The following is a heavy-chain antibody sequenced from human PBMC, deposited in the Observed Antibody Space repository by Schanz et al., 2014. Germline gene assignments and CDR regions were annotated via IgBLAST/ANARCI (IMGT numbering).Heavy chain of an antibody. Sequence: QVQLVQSGAEVKKPGASVRVSCKVSGYAFTTYGISWVRQAPGQGLEWMGIINLSGGSTNNAQKFQGRLTMTRDTSTSTVYMELSSLRSDDTAVYYCARGGYSSGWYDRDIAHFDYWGQGTLVTVSS. J-gene: IGHJ4*02. CDR1: GYAFTTYG. CDR2: INLSGGST. V-gene: IGHV1-46*01. CDR3: ARGGYSSGWYDRDIAHFDY. D-gene: IGHD6-19*01.